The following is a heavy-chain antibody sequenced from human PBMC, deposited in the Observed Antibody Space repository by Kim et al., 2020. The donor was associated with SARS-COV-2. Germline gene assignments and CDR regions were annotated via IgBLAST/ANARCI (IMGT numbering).Heavy chain of an antibody. V-gene: IGHV3-43D*03. CDR3: AKDRYYYDSSGYYGGMDV. J-gene: IGHJ6*02. D-gene: IGHD3-22*01. CDR1: GFTFDDYA. Sequence: GGSLRLSCAASGFTFDDYAMHWVRQAPGKGLEWVSLISWDGGSTYYADSVKGRFTISRDNSKNSLYLQMNSLRAEDTALYYCAKDRYYYDSSGYYGGMDVWGQGTTVTVSS. CDR2: ISWDGGST.